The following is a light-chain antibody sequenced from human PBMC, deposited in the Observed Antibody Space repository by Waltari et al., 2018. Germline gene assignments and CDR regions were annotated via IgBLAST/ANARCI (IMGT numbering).Light chain of an antibody. CDR1: SSDVGGYNI. J-gene: IGLJ2*01. CDR3: SSYTSSSTVV. CDR2: DVS. Sequence: QSALTQPASVSGSPGQSITISCTGTSSDVGGYNIFSWYQQHPGKAPKLMIYDVSNRPSGVSNRFSGSKSGNTASLTISGLQAEDEADYYCSSYTSSSTVVFGGGTKLTVL. V-gene: IGLV2-14*01.